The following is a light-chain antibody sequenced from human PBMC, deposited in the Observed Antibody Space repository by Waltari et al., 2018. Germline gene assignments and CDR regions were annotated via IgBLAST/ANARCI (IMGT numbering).Light chain of an antibody. CDR2: WAS. Sequence: DIVMTQSPDSLAVSLGERAIINCKFSQSVLYSSNNKNHLAWYQQKPGQSPKLLIYWASTRESGVPDRFSGSGSGTDFTLTISSLQAEDVAVYYCQQYYATPRTFGPGTKVDIK. V-gene: IGKV4-1*01. CDR3: QQYYATPRT. CDR1: QSVLYSSNNKNH. J-gene: IGKJ3*01.